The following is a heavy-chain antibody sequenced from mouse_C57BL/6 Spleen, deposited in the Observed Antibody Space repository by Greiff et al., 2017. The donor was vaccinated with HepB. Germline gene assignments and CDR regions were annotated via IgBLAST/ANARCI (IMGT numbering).Heavy chain of an antibody. CDR1: GYSITSDY. Sequence: EVKLLESGPGLAKPSQTLSLSCSVTGYSITSDYWNWIRKFPGNKLEYMGYISYSGSTYYNPSLKSRISIIRDKSKNQYYLQLNTVTTEDTATYYGARYRGNRGYCDVGGTGTTVTVSS. CDR2: ISYSGST. D-gene: IGHD2-1*01. J-gene: IGHJ1*03. CDR3: ARYRGNRGYCDV. V-gene: IGHV3-8*01.